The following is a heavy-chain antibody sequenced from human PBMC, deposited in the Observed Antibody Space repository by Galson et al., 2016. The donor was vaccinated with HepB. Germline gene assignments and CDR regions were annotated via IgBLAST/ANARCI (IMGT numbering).Heavy chain of an antibody. Sequence: SVKVSCKASRGTLSNYAFNWVRQAPGQGLEWMGGIIPVLEKRNYAQKFQGRVTIIVDRSSNTASMELSSLKSEDTAIYYCALLSGSSRGFRRWFDPWGQGTLVTVSS. CDR3: ALLSGSSRGFRRWFDP. V-gene: IGHV1-69*10. CDR1: RGTLSNYA. J-gene: IGHJ5*02. D-gene: IGHD1-26*01. CDR2: IIPVLEKR.